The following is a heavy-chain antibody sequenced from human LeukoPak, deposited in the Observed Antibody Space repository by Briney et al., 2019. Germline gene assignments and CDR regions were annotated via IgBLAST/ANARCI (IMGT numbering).Heavy chain of an antibody. V-gene: IGHV3-15*01. CDR1: GFTFSNAW. D-gene: IGHD2-2*01. Sequence: GGSLRLSCAASGFTFSNAWMSWVRQAPGKGLEWVGRIKSKTDGGTTDYAAPVKGRFTISRDDSKNTLYLQMNSLKTEDTAVYYCTTEDCSSTSCPPLGYWGQGTLVTVSS. CDR2: IKSKTDGGTT. J-gene: IGHJ4*02. CDR3: TTEDCSSTSCPPLGY.